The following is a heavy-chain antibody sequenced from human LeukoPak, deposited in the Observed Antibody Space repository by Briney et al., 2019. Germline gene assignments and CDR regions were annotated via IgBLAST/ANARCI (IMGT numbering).Heavy chain of an antibody. Sequence: GGSLRLSCGASGFTFSSYAMSWVRQAPGKGLEWVSGISGSGGSKYYADSVNGRFTISRDNSKNTLYLQMNSLRAEDTAVYYCAKGTYSSPPPGYFDYWGQGTLVTVSS. D-gene: IGHD6-13*01. CDR3: AKGTYSSPPPGYFDY. V-gene: IGHV3-23*01. CDR1: GFTFSSYA. J-gene: IGHJ4*02. CDR2: ISGSGGSK.